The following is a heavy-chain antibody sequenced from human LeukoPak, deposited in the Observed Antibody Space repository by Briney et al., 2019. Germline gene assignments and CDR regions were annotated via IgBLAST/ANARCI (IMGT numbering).Heavy chain of an antibody. V-gene: IGHV4-59*08. CDR2: IYYSGST. CDR1: GGSIRSYY. Sequence: SETLSLTCTVSGGSIRSYYWSWIRQPPGKGLEWIGYIYYSGSTKYNPSLKSRATISVDTSKNQFSLKLSSVTAADTAVYYCASGSYYFAYWGQGTLVTVSS. J-gene: IGHJ4*02. D-gene: IGHD1-26*01. CDR3: ASGSYYFAY.